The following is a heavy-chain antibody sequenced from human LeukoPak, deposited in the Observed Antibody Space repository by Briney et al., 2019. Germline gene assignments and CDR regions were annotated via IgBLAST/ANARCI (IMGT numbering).Heavy chain of an antibody. CDR3: ARQVPAAIFDY. CDR2: IYHSGST. CDR1: GYSINSGYY. D-gene: IGHD2-2*01. Sequence: SETLSPTCTVSGYSINSGYYWGWIRQPPGKGLEWIGSIYHSGSTHYNPSLKSRVTISVDTSKNQFSLKLSSVTAADTAVYYCARQVPAAIFDYWGQGTLVTVSS. J-gene: IGHJ4*02. V-gene: IGHV4-38-2*02.